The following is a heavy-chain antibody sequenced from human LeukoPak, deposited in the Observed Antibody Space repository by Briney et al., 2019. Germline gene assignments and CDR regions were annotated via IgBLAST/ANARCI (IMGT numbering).Heavy chain of an antibody. CDR3: ARAGRITGVRGAFDI. CDR2: MNPNSGNT. D-gene: IGHD1-20*01. J-gene: IGHJ3*02. Sequence: ASVKVSCKASGYTFTSYDINWVRQATGQGLEWMGWMNPNSGNTGYAQKFQGRVTITTDESTSTAYMELSSLRSEDTAVYYCARAGRITGVRGAFDIWGQGTMVTVSS. V-gene: IGHV1-8*01. CDR1: GYTFTSYD.